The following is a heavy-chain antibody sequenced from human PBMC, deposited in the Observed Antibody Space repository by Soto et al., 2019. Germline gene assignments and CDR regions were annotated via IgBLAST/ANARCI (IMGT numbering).Heavy chain of an antibody. J-gene: IGHJ5*02. V-gene: IGHV1-2*04. CDR3: ARSGIAVAGNLWFDP. CDR2: INPNSGGT. CDR1: GYTFTGYY. D-gene: IGHD6-19*01. Sequence: GVSVKLCCKASGYTFTGYYMRWVRQATGQGLEWMGWINPNSGGTNYAQKFQGWVTMTRDTSISTAYMELSRLRSDDTAVYYCARSGIAVAGNLWFDPWRQGTLVTVSS.